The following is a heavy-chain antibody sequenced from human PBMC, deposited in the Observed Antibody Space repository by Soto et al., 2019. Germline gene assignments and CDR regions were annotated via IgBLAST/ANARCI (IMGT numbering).Heavy chain of an antibody. CDR3: ATWRTYSGSYCFDY. CDR2: IIPMYDSA. J-gene: IGHJ4*02. D-gene: IGHD1-26*01. CDR1: GGTFKTYT. Sequence: QVQLVQSGAELKKPGSSVNVSCAASGGTFKTYTINWVRQAPGQGLEWIGQIIPMYDSANYAQRFQGRVTISADKSTNIAYRELIGLRSEDTALYYCATWRTYSGSYCFDYWGQGTLVSVSS. V-gene: IGHV1-69*06.